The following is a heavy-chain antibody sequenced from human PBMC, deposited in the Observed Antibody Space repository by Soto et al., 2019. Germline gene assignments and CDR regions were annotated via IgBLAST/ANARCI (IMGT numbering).Heavy chain of an antibody. CDR3: ARDLSSFSQWRFPPY. D-gene: IGHD6-19*01. V-gene: IGHV3-33*01. CDR2: IWYDGSNK. CDR1: GFTFSSYG. J-gene: IGHJ4*02. Sequence: GGSLRLSCAASGFTFSSYGMHWVRQAPGKGLEWVAVIWYDGSNKYYADSVKGRFTISRDNSKNTLYLQMNSLRAEDTAVYYWARDLSSFSQWRFPPYWGQGTLVTVS.